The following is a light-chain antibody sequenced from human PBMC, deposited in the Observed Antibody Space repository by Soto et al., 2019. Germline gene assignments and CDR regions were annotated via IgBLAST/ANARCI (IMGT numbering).Light chain of an antibody. J-gene: IGLJ1*01. CDR3: CSYGGGNNFYV. CDR2: EVS. V-gene: IGLV2-8*01. CDR1: SSDTGTYDY. Sequence: QSVLTQPPSASGSPGQSVTISCTGTSSDTGTYDYVSWYQHLPDKAPKLIIYEVSKRPSGVPDRFSGSKSGNTASLTVSGLQDEDEGDYYCCSYGGGNNFYVFGTGTKVSV.